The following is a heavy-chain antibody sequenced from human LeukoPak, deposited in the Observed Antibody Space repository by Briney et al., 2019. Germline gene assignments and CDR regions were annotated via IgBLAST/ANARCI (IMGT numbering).Heavy chain of an antibody. CDR2: ISSSSSYI. CDR1: GFTFSSYS. CDR3: ARAWDYYDSSGYCY. Sequence: GGSLRLSCATSGFTFSSYSMNWARQAPGKGLEWVSSISSSSSYIYYADSVKGRFTISRDNAKNSLYLQMNSLRAEDTAVYYCARAWDYYDSSGYCYWGQGTLVTVSS. D-gene: IGHD3-22*01. V-gene: IGHV3-21*01. J-gene: IGHJ4*02.